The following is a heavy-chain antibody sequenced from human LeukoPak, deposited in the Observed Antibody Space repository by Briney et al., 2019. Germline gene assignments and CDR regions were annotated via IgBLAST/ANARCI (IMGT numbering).Heavy chain of an antibody. CDR3: ARVNWIVGATDDY. D-gene: IGHD1-26*01. V-gene: IGHV1-8*03. CDR1: GGTFSSYD. J-gene: IGHJ4*02. Sequence: GSSVEVSCKASGGTFSSYDINWVRQATGQGLEWMGWMNPNSGNTGYARKFQGRVTITRNTSISTAYMELSSLRSADTAVYYCARVNWIVGATDDYWGQGTLVTVSS. CDR2: MNPNSGNT.